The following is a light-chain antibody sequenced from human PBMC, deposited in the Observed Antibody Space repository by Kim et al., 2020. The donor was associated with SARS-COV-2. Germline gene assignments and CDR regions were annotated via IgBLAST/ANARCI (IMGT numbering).Light chain of an antibody. V-gene: IGKV3-15*01. CDR2: TAS. J-gene: IGKJ2*01. Sequence: SLSPGERATLSCRASQSIDTNLAWYQQRPGQPPRLLLYTASKRAIDIPARFSGGGSETEFTLTISSLQSEDFAVYYCQQYYDWPRTFGQGTKLEI. CDR1: QSIDTN. CDR3: QQYYDWPRT.